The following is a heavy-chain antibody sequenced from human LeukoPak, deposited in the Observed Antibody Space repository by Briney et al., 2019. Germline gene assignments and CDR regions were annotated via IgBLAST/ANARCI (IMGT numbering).Heavy chain of an antibody. CDR2: ISSSSSYI. CDR1: GFTFSSYS. CDR3: ARDLRGYAFDI. D-gene: IGHD4-23*01. Sequence: PGGSLRLSCAASGFTFSSYSMNWVRQAPGKGLEWVSSISSSSSYIYYAASVKCRFTISRDNAKNSLYLQMNSLRAEDTAVYYCARDLRGYAFDIWGQGTMVTVSS. J-gene: IGHJ3*02. V-gene: IGHV3-21*01.